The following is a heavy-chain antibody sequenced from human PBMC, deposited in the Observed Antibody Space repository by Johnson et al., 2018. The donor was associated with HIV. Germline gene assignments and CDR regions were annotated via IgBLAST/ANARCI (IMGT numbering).Heavy chain of an antibody. CDR3: ALVSYFWSAYQNDAFDI. Sequence: QMLLVESGGGVVRPGGSLRLSCAASGFTFSSFAMHWVRQAPGKGLEWVAVISYDGSNKYYADSVKGRFTISRDNSENTLYLQMNSLRAEDTAVYYCALVSYFWSAYQNDAFDIWGQGTMVTVSS. V-gene: IGHV3-30-3*01. J-gene: IGHJ3*02. CDR2: ISYDGSNK. D-gene: IGHD3-3*01. CDR1: GFTFSSFA.